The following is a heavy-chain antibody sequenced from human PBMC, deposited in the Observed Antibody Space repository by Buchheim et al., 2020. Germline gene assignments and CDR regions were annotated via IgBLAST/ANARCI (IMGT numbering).Heavy chain of an antibody. D-gene: IGHD3-22*01. CDR3: AKGEWDYYDSSGYHYYYYGMDV. CDR1: GFTFSSYG. V-gene: IGHV3-30*18. J-gene: IGHJ6*02. Sequence: QVQLVESGGGVVQPGRSLRLSCAASGFTFSSYGMHWVRQAPGKGLEWVEVISYDGSNKYYADSVKGRFTISRDNSKNTLYLQMNSLRAEDTAVYYCAKGEWDYYDSSGYHYYYYGMDVWGQGTT. CDR2: ISYDGSNK.